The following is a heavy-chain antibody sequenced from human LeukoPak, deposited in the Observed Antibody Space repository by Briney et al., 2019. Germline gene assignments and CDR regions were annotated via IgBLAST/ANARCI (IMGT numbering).Heavy chain of an antibody. CDR2: IYHSGGT. V-gene: IGHV4-59*01. CDR1: GGSIDDAS. CDR3: ARVGTYYRSLDS. J-gene: IGHJ4*02. Sequence: SETLSLTCTVSGGSIDDASWNWIRKPPGQGLEWIGYIYHSGGTNYNPSLKSRVTISLDTSKNQFSLKLSSVTAADTAVYYCARVGTYYRSLDSWGQGTLVTVSS. D-gene: IGHD3-10*01.